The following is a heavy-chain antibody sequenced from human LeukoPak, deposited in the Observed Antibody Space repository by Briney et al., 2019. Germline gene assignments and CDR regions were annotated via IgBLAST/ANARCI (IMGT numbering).Heavy chain of an antibody. CDR2: ISSSSSYI. D-gene: IGHD2-8*01. Sequence: SGGSLRLSCAASGFTFSSYSMNWVRQAPGKGLEWVSFISSSSSYIYYADSVKGRFTISRDNAKNSLYLQMNSLRAGDTAVYYCARMVGAGYWGQGTLVTVSS. V-gene: IGHV3-21*01. J-gene: IGHJ4*02. CDR1: GFTFSSYS. CDR3: ARMVGAGY.